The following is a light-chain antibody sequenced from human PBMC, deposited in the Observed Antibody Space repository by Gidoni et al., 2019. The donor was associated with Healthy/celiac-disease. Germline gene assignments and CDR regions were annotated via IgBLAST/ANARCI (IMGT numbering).Light chain of an antibody. CDR1: QDISNY. CDR3: QQYDNLSET. V-gene: IGKV1-33*01. CDR2: DAS. Sequence: DIQMPQSPSSLSASVGDRVTITCQASQDISNYLNWYQQKPGKAPKLLIYDASNLETGVPTRFSGSGSGTDFTFTISSLQPEDIATYYCQQYDNLSETFGGGTKVEIK. J-gene: IGKJ4*01.